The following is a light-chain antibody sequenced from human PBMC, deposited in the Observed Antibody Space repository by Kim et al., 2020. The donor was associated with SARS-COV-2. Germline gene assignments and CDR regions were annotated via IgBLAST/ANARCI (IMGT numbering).Light chain of an antibody. J-gene: IGKJ3*01. CDR1: QDISNY. CDR2: DAS. CDR3: KQYDNLPFT. V-gene: IGKV1-33*01. Sequence: DIQMTQSPSSLSASVGDRVTITCQASQDISNYLNWYQQKPGKAPKLLIYDASNLETGVPSRFSGSGSGTDFTFTISSLQPEDIATYYCKQYDNLPFTFGPGTKLNIK.